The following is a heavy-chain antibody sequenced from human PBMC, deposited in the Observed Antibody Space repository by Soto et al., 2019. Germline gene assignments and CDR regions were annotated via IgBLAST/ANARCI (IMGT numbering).Heavy chain of an antibody. J-gene: IGHJ6*02. CDR2: INPNSGGT. Sequence: QVQLVQSGAEVKKPGASVKVSCKASGYTFTGYYMHWVRQAPGQGLEWMGWINPNSGGTNYAQKFQGWVTMTRDTSISTAYMELSRLRSDDTAVYYCARDGGITGTTLRIVNYYCMDVWGQGTTVTVSS. V-gene: IGHV1-2*04. D-gene: IGHD1-7*01. CDR3: ARDGGITGTTLRIVNYYCMDV. CDR1: GYTFTGYY.